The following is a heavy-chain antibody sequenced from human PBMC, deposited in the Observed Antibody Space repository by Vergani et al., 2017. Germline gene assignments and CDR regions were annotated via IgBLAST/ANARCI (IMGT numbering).Heavy chain of an antibody. V-gene: IGHV4-59*01. CDR1: GGSISSYY. CDR3: ARVKYYYGSGSYSGDNWFDP. Sequence: QVQLQESGPGLVKPSETLSLTCTVSGGSISSYYWSWIRQPPGKGLEWIGYIYYSGSTNYNTSLKSRVIISVDTSKNQFSLKLSSVTAADTAVYYCARVKYYYGSGSYSGDNWFDPWGQGTLVTVSS. J-gene: IGHJ5*02. D-gene: IGHD3-10*01. CDR2: IYYSGST.